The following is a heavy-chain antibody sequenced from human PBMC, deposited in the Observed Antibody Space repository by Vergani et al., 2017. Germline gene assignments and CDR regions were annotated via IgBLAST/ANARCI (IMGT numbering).Heavy chain of an antibody. CDR1: GFTFSSYS. V-gene: IGHV3-21*01. CDR2: ISSSSSYI. Sequence: EVQLLESGGGLVQPGGSLRLSCAASGFTFSSYSMNWVRQAPGKGLEWVSSISSSSSYIYYADSVKGRFTISRDNAKNSLYLQMNSLGAEDTAVYYCARDPLWFGELLPYWYFDLWGRGTLVTVSS. J-gene: IGHJ2*01. CDR3: ARDPLWFGELLPYWYFDL. D-gene: IGHD3-10*01.